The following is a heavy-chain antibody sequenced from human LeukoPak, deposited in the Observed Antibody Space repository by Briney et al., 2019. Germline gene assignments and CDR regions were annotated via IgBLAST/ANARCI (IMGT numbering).Heavy chain of an antibody. CDR3: AKWPEGATPKFHH. CDR2: ISASGHAT. J-gene: IGHJ4*02. CDR1: GFSVSNYY. V-gene: IGHV3-23*01. Sequence: GGSLRLPCAGSGFSVSNYYMSWVRQAPGKGLEAPGKGLEWVSTISASGHATYYPDSVRGRFTISRDNSKSTLHLQMDSLRAEDSALYYCAKWPEGATPKFHHWGQGTLVTVSS. D-gene: IGHD1-26*01.